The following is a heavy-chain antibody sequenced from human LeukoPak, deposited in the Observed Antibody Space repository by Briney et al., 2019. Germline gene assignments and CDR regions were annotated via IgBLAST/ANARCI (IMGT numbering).Heavy chain of an antibody. V-gene: IGHV3-23*01. D-gene: IGHD3-9*01. CDR1: GFTFSSYG. J-gene: IGHJ4*02. CDR2: ISGSGGST. CDR3: AKDRYDILTGYLPFDY. Sequence: GGSLRLSCAASGFTFSSYGMSWVRQAPGKGLEWVSAISGSGGSTYYADSVKGRFTISRDNSKNTLYLQMNSLRAEDTAVYYCAKDRYDILTGYLPFDYWGRGTLVTVSS.